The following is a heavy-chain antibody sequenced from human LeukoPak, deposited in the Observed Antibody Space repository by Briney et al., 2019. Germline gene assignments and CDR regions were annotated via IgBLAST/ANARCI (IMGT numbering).Heavy chain of an antibody. J-gene: IGHJ4*02. V-gene: IGHV3-23*01. Sequence: PGGSLRLSCAASGFTFSSYAMSWVRQAPGKGLEWVSAISGSGGSTYYADSVKGRFTISRDNSKNTLYLQMNSLRAEDTAVYYCAKLSSIAVAGDLDYWGQGTLVTVSS. CDR1: GFTFSSYA. D-gene: IGHD6-19*01. CDR2: ISGSGGST. CDR3: AKLSSIAVAGDLDY.